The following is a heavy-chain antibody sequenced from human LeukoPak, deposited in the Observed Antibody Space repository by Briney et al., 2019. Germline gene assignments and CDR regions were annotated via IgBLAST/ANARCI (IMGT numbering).Heavy chain of an antibody. CDR1: GGSISSGGYY. Sequence: SETLSLTCTVSGGSISSGGYYWSWIRQPPGKGPEWIGYIYYSGSTYYNPSLKSRVTISVDTSKNQFSLKLSSVTAADTAVYYCARGRTYDSSGYSISMYYFDYWGQGTLVTVSS. V-gene: IGHV4-30-4*01. CDR3: ARGRTYDSSGYSISMYYFDY. J-gene: IGHJ4*02. CDR2: IYYSGST. D-gene: IGHD3-22*01.